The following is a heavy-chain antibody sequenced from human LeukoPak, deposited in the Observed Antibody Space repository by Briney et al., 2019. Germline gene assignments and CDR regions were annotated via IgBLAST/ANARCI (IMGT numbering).Heavy chain of an antibody. D-gene: IGHD2-15*01. CDR2: IYYSGST. CDR3: ARVFLLVAAAYQEYYFDC. CDR1: GGSISSSSYY. Sequence: SETLSLTCTVSGGSISSSSYYWGWIRQPPGKGLEWIGSIYYSGSTYYNPSLKSRVTISVDTSKNQFSLKLSSVTAADTAVYYCARVFLLVAAAYQEYYFDCWGQGTLVTVSS. J-gene: IGHJ4*02. V-gene: IGHV4-39*01.